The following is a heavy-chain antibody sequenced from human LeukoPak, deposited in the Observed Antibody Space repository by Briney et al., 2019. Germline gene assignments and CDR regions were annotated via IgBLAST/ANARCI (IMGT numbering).Heavy chain of an antibody. Sequence: GGSLRLSCAASGFTFSRYGMNWVRQAPGKGLEWVSYIGSSRSTVDYADAVKGRFSISRDNAKNSLFLQMNSLRAEDTAVYYCARRKVQLWSPGYDYWGQGTLVTVSS. CDR2: IGSSRSTV. D-gene: IGHD5-18*01. CDR1: GFTFSRYG. V-gene: IGHV3-48*04. CDR3: ARRKVQLWSPGYDY. J-gene: IGHJ4*02.